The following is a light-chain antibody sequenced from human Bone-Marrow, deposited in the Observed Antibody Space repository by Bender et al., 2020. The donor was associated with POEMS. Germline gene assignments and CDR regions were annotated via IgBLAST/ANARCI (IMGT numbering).Light chain of an antibody. V-gene: IGLV2-14*03. CDR3: KSYTSSSTLV. J-gene: IGLJ1*01. Sequence: QSVVTQPASVSGSPGQSITISCTGTSGDVGSYDYVAWYQQHPGKAPKLMIYDVSNRPSGVSNRFSGSKSGYTASLTISGLQAEDEADYYCKSYTSSSTLVFGTGTMVTVL. CDR1: SGDVGSYDY. CDR2: DVS.